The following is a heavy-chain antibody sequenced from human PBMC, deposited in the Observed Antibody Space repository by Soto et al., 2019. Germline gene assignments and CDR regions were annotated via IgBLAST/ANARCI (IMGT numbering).Heavy chain of an antibody. J-gene: IGHJ6*02. Sequence: SSETLSLTCAVSGGSISSGGYSWSWIRQPPGKGLEWIGYIYHSGSTYYNPSLKSRVTISVDRSKNQFSLKLSSVTAADTAVYYCARGSSSYYGMDVWGQGTTVTVSS. CDR2: IYHSGST. CDR1: GGSISSGGYS. V-gene: IGHV4-30-2*01. CDR3: ARGSSSYYGMDV.